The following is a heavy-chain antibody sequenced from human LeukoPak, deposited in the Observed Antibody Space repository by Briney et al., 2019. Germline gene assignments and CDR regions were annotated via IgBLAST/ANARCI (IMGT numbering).Heavy chain of an antibody. J-gene: IGHJ3*02. D-gene: IGHD5-18*01. CDR2: IYYSGST. Sequence: PSETLSLTCTVSGGSISSGGYYWSWIRQHPGKGLEWIGYIYYSGSTNYTPSLKSRVTISVDTSKNQFSLKLSSVTAADTAVYYCARLGSNSYEAFDIWGQGTMVTVSS. CDR3: ARLGSNSYEAFDI. V-gene: IGHV4-31*03. CDR1: GGSISSGGYY.